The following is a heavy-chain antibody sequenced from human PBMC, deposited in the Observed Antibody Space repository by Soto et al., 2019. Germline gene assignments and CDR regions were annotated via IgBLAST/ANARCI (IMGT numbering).Heavy chain of an antibody. CDR3: ATRVAATGRYYFDY. Sequence: EVQLVESGGGLIQPGGSLRLSCAASGFIVSSNYMSWVRQAPGKGLEWVSVFYSGGSTYYADSVKGRFTISRDNSKNTLSLQMNSLRAEDTAVYYCATRVAATGRYYFDYWGQGTLVTVSS. V-gene: IGHV3-53*01. D-gene: IGHD1-26*01. CDR2: FYSGGST. CDR1: GFIVSSNY. J-gene: IGHJ4*02.